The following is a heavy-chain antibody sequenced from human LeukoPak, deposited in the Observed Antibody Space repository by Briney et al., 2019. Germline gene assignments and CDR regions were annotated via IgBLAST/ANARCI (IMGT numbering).Heavy chain of an antibody. J-gene: IGHJ4*02. D-gene: IGHD1-14*01. CDR2: ISAPGDST. Sequence: GGSLRLSCAASGFTFSKFAMSWVRQAPGKGLEWVSSISAPGDSTYYAGSVKGRFTISRDNSKNTLFLLMNTPRAEDTAVYYCARDAGKGSKDFEFDYWGQGVRVIVSS. V-gene: IGHV3-23*01. CDR1: GFTFSKFA. CDR3: ARDAGKGSKDFEFDY.